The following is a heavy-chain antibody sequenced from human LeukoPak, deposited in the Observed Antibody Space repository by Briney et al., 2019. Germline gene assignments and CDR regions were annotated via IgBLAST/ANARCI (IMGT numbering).Heavy chain of an antibody. J-gene: IGHJ5*02. D-gene: IGHD2-2*01. CDR2: INHSGST. CDR3: ARAALGYCSSTSCRPLNWFDP. Sequence: SETLSLTCAVHGGSFSGYYWSWIRQPPGKGLEWIGEINHSGSTNYNPSLKSRVTISVDTSKNQFSLKLSSVTAADTAVYYCARAALGYCSSTSCRPLNWFDPWGQGTLVTVSS. V-gene: IGHV4-34*01. CDR1: GGSFSGYY.